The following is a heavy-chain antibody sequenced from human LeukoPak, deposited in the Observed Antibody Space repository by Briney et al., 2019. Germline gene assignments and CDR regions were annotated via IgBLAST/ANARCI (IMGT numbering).Heavy chain of an antibody. CDR1: GDSISDYY. Sequence: PSETLSLTCTVSGDSISDYYWSWIRRPPGKGLEWIGYIYYSGSTTNYNPSLKSRVTISVDTSKNQFSLKLSSVTAADTAFYYCAGRSRSGWYYGYWGQGTLVTVSS. CDR2: IYYSGSTT. J-gene: IGHJ4*02. D-gene: IGHD6-19*01. CDR3: AGRSRSGWYYGY. V-gene: IGHV4-59*03.